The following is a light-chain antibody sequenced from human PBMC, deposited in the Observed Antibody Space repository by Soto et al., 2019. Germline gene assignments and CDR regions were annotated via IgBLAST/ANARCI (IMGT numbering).Light chain of an antibody. CDR1: QSVGSKY. V-gene: IGKV3-20*01. Sequence: EIVLTQSPGTLSLSPGERATLSCRASQSVGSKYLAWYQQKPGQAPRLIIYGASSRATGIPDRFSGSGSVTDFTLTISRLEPGDFAVYYCDQCGYLPLTFGTGTKVDIK. CDR3: DQCGYLPLT. CDR2: GAS. J-gene: IGKJ3*01.